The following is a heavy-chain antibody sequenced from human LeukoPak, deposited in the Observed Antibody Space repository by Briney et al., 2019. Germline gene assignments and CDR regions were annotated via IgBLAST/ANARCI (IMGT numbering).Heavy chain of an antibody. V-gene: IGHV4-59*01. Sequence: SETLSLTCTVSGGSISSYYWSWIRQPPGKGLEWIGYIYYSGSTNYNPPLKSRVTISVDTSKNQFSLKLSSVTAADTAVYYCARGGGSSGSWDYFDYWGQGTLVTVSS. J-gene: IGHJ4*02. CDR2: IYYSGST. CDR1: GGSISSYY. CDR3: ARGGGSSGSWDYFDY. D-gene: IGHD6-19*01.